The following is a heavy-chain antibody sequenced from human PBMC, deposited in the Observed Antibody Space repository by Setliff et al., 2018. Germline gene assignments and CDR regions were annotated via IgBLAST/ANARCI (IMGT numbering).Heavy chain of an antibody. CDR2: IKPGGSET. Sequence: GVLRLSCVASGFTFDNYWMGWVRQPPGKGLEWVASIKPGGSETYYVDSVKGRFTVSRDNPKNSLYLQMSSLRAEDTAIYYCTRDRGGASTRDHWGQGTLVTVSS. CDR3: TRDRGGASTRDH. J-gene: IGHJ4*02. CDR1: GFTFDNYW. V-gene: IGHV3-7*03. D-gene: IGHD1-26*01.